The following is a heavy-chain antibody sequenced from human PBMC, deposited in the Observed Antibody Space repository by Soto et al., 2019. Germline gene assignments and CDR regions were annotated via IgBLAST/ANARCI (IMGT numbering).Heavy chain of an antibody. CDR3: ARGSGPFDY. J-gene: IGHJ4*02. Sequence: SETLSLTCAVSGDSFKGFYWSWIRQPPGKGLEWVGYVYYSGSTSYHPSLKSRVTISVDTSKNQFSLKLISVTAADTAVYFCARGSGPFDYWGQGTLVTVSS. CDR2: VYYSGST. V-gene: IGHV4-59*01. CDR1: GDSFKGFY.